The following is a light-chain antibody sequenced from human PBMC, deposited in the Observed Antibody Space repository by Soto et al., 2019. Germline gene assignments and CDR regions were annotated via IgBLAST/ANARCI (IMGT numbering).Light chain of an antibody. Sequence: EIVMTQSPATLSVSPGERATLSCRASQSVSSNLAWYQQKPGQAPRLLIYGASTRATGIPARFSGSGSGTEFPLTISSLQSEGFAVYYCQQYKNWPQTFGQGTKVEIK. CDR1: QSVSSN. J-gene: IGKJ1*01. CDR3: QQYKNWPQT. V-gene: IGKV3-15*01. CDR2: GAS.